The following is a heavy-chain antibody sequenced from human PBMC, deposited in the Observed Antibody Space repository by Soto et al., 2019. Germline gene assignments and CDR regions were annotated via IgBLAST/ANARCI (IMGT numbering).Heavy chain of an antibody. CDR1: GFTFSSYA. V-gene: IGHV3-30-3*01. CDR2: ISYDGSNK. Sequence: LRLSCAASGFTFSSYAMHWVRQAPGKGLEWVAVISYDGSNKYYADSVKGRFTISRDNSKNTLYLQMNSLRAEDTAVYYCARDPALIVVVPAAIPMDVWGQGTTVTVSS. J-gene: IGHJ6*02. CDR3: ARDPALIVVVPAAIPMDV. D-gene: IGHD2-2*01.